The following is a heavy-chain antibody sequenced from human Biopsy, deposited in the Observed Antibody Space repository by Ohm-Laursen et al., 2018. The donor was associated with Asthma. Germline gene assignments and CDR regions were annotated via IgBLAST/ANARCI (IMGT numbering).Heavy chain of an antibody. V-gene: IGHV3-30*18. CDR3: AKESGSNYAFDI. J-gene: IGHJ3*02. CDR2: ISYDGSNK. Sequence: SSLRLSCVASGFTFSSYGMHWVRQAPGKGLEWVAVISYDGSNKYYADSVKGRFTISRDNSKNTLYLQMNSLRAEDTAVYYCAKESGSNYAFDIWGQGTMVTVSS. CDR1: GFTFSSYG. D-gene: IGHD1-1*01.